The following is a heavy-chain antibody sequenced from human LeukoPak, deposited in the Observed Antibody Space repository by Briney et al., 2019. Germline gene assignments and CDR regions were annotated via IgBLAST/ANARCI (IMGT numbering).Heavy chain of an antibody. CDR1: GGSISSYY. V-gene: IGHV4-59*12. D-gene: IGHD2-15*01. CDR2: IYYSGST. J-gene: IGHJ6*02. CDR3: ARGHCSGGSCYSGYYGMDV. Sequence: PSETLSLTCTVSGGSISSYYWSWIRQPPGKGLEWIGYIYYSGSTNYNPSLKSRVTISVDTSKNQFSLKLSSVTAADTAVYYCARGHCSGGSCYSGYYGMDVWGQGTTVTVSS.